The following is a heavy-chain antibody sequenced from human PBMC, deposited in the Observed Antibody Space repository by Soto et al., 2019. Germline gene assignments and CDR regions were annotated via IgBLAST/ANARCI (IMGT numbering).Heavy chain of an antibody. CDR3: AKDLRYYDFWSGGGPAFDI. CDR2: ISGSGGST. CDR1: GFTFSSYA. D-gene: IGHD3-3*01. V-gene: IGHV3-23*01. Sequence: GGSLRLSCAASGFTFSSYAMSWVRQAPGKGLEWVSAISGSGGSTFYADSVKGRFTISRDNSKNTLYLQMHSLRAEDTAVYYCAKDLRYYDFWSGGGPAFDIWGQGTVVTVSS. J-gene: IGHJ3*02.